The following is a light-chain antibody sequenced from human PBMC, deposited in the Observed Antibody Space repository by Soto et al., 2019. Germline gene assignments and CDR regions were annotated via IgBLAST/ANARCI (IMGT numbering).Light chain of an antibody. J-gene: IGLJ3*02. CDR3: SSYASSSTLV. V-gene: IGLV2-14*03. CDR1: SSDIGGYDY. CDR2: DVS. Sequence: QSALTQPASVSGPPGQSITISCTGSSSDIGGYDYVSWYQHHPGKAPRLILYDVSNRPSGVSNRFSGSKSGNTASLTISGLQAEDEADYHCSSYASSSTLVFGGGTKVTVL.